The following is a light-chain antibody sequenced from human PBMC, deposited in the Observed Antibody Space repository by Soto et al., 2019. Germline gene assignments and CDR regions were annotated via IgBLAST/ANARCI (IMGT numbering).Light chain of an antibody. J-gene: IGLJ2*01. Sequence: QSALTQPPSAPGSPGQSVTISCTGTSSDVGGYNYVSWYQQHPGKAPNLMIYEVTKRPSGVPDRFSGSKSGNAASLTVSGLQAEDEAVYYCSSYAGSNNFVVFGGGTKLTVL. CDR3: SSYAGSNNFVV. CDR2: EVT. CDR1: SSDVGGYNY. V-gene: IGLV2-8*01.